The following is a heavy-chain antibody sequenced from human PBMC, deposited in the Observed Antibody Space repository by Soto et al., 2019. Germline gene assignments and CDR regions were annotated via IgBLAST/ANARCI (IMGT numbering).Heavy chain of an antibody. CDR2: IYYSGTT. CDR1: GGSISTTNYY. CDR3: ATSLGGSGKFDP. D-gene: IGHD3-10*01. J-gene: IGHJ5*02. V-gene: IGHV4-39*01. Sequence: SETLSLTCTVSGGSISTTNYYWAWIRQPPGEGLEWIGNIYYSGTTYYNPSLKSRVTISVDTSKNQLSLRLTSVIAADTAAYYCATSLGGSGKFDPWGPGTLVTVSS.